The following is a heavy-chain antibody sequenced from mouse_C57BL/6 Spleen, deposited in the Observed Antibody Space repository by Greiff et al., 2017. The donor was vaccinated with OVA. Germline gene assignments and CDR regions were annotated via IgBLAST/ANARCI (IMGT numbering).Heavy chain of an antibody. CDR1: GYTFTSYW. Sequence: QVQLQQPGAELVRPGSSVTLSCKASGYTFTSYWMHWVKQRPIQGLEWIGNIAPYDSETPYNQKFKDKATLTVDKSSSTAYMPLSSLTSEDSAVYYCARLYGVLDDWGQGTTLTVSS. J-gene: IGHJ2*01. V-gene: IGHV1-52*01. CDR3: ARLYGVLDD. D-gene: IGHD1-1*01. CDR2: IAPYDSET.